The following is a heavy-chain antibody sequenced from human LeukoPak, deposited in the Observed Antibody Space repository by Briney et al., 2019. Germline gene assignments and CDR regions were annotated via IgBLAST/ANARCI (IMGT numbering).Heavy chain of an antibody. CDR3: ARATTPYSSSVGKASRYFDY. Sequence: SVKVSCKASGFTFTSSAMQWVRQARGQRLEWMGGIIPIFGTANYAQKFQGRVTITADKSTSTAYMQLSSLSSEDTAVYYCARATTPYSSSVGKASRYFDYWGQGTLVTVSS. CDR2: IIPIFGTA. D-gene: IGHD6-13*01. CDR1: GFTFTSSA. J-gene: IGHJ4*02. V-gene: IGHV1-69*06.